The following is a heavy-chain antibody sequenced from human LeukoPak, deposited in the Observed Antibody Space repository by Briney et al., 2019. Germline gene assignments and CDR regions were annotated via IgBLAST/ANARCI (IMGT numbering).Heavy chain of an antibody. CDR1: GYTFTSYY. D-gene: IGHD5-24*01. Sequence: GASVKVSCKASGYTFTSYYMYWVRQAPRQGLEWVGIINPSGGSTTYAQKFQGRVTMTRDMSTTTVYMELSSLRSEDTAIYYCARGGDMASLGYWGQGTLVTVSS. CDR3: ARGGDMASLGY. J-gene: IGHJ4*02. V-gene: IGHV1-46*01. CDR2: INPSGGST.